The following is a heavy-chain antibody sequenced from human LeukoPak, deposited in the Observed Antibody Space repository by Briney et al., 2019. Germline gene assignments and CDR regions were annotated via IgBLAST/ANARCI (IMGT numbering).Heavy chain of an antibody. D-gene: IGHD6-13*01. CDR3: ARSFRIAVALEPGQRYYYGMDV. CDR1: GYTFTSYD. J-gene: IGHJ6*02. Sequence: ASVKVSCKASGYTFTSYDINWVRQATGQGLEWMGWMNPNSGNTGYAQKFQGRVTMTRNTSISTAYMELSSLRSEDTAVYYCARSFRIAVALEPGQRYYYGMDVWGQGTTVTVSS. V-gene: IGHV1-8*01. CDR2: MNPNSGNT.